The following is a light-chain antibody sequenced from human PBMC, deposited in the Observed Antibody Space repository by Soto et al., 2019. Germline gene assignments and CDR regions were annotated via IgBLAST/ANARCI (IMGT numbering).Light chain of an antibody. V-gene: IGKV3-20*01. Sequence: DIVLTQSPCTLSLSPGDRATLSCRASQSDGSNYLAWYQQKPGQAPRLLIHGASSRATGIPDRFSGRGSGTDFTLTISRLEPEDFAVYYGQQYGSSPLTVGGGTKVDIK. CDR2: GAS. CDR3: QQYGSSPLT. CDR1: QSDGSNY. J-gene: IGKJ4*01.